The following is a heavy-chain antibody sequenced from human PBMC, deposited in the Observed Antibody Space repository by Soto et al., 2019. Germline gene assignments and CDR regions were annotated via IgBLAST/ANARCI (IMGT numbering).Heavy chain of an antibody. CDR3: ASDRRTRRSTLCFYGIDL. J-gene: IGHJ6*02. D-gene: IGHD2-2*01. Sequence: GGSLRLSCAASGFSVSNYAMHWVRQAPGKGLEGGVVTSYDGSSKYYADSVKGRFTISRDNSKNTLYLQMNSLRGEDTALYYCASDRRTRRSTLCFYGIDLWGQGATV. CDR1: GFSVSNYA. V-gene: IGHV3-30*03. CDR2: TSYDGSSK.